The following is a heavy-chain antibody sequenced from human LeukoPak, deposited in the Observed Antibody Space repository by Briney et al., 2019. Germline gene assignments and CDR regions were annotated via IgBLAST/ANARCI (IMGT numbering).Heavy chain of an antibody. CDR2: ITYDGST. J-gene: IGHJ3*02. CDR3: AKSNGYGLVDI. Sequence: SETLSLTCAVFGGSFDGYYWSWIRQPPGKGLEWIGEITYDGSTNYNPSLKSRVTISVDTSKIQFSLNLSSVTAADTAVYYCAKSNGYGLVDIWGQGTMVTVSS. D-gene: IGHD3-10*01. CDR1: GGSFDGYY. V-gene: IGHV4-34*01.